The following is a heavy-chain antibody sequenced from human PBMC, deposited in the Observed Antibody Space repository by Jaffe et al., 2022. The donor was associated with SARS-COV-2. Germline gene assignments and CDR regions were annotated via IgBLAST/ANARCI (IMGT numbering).Heavy chain of an antibody. J-gene: IGHJ4*02. CDR2: IIPILGIA. CDR1: GGTFSSYT. D-gene: IGHD3-22*01. V-gene: IGHV1-69*08. Sequence: QVQLVQSGAEVKKPGSSVKVSCKASGGTFSSYTISWVRQAPGQGLEWMGRIIPILGIANYAQKFQGRVTITADKSTSTAYMELSSLRSEDTAVYYCARDRGDYYDSSGYYYFDYWGQGTLVTVSS. CDR3: ARDRGDYYDSSGYYYFDY.